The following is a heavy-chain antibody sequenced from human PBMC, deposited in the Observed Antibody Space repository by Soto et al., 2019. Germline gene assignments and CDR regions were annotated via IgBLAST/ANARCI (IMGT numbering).Heavy chain of an antibody. CDR3: AREPLVVVTAVDY. V-gene: IGHV3-21*01. Sequence: GGSLRLSCAASGFTFSSYSMNWVRQAPGKGLEWVSSISSSSYIYYADSVKGRFTISRDNAKNSLYLQMNSLRAEDTAVYYCAREPLVVVTAVDYWGQGTLVTVSS. CDR1: GFTFSSYS. D-gene: IGHD2-21*02. J-gene: IGHJ4*02. CDR2: ISSSSYI.